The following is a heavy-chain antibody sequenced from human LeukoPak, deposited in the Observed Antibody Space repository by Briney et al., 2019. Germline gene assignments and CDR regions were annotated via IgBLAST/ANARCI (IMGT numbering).Heavy chain of an antibody. CDR1: GGSFSGYY. CDR3: ARAGDSSSWYYFDY. V-gene: IGHV4-34*01. J-gene: IGHJ4*02. D-gene: IGHD6-13*01. Sequence: PETLSLTCAVYGGSFSGYYWSWIRQPPGKGLEWIGEINHSGSTNYNPSLKSRVTISVDTSKNQFSLKLSSVTAADTAVYYCARAGDSSSWYYFDYWGQGTLVTVSS. CDR2: INHSGST.